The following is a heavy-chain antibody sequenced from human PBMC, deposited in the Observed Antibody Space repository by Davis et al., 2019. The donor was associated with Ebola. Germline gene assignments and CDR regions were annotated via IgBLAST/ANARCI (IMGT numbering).Heavy chain of an antibody. CDR1: GFTFSSYW. J-gene: IGHJ4*01. V-gene: IGHV3-7*01. Sequence: GESLKISCAASGFTFSSYWMSWVRQAPGKGLEWVANIKQDGSEKYYVDSVKGRFTISRDNAKNSLYLQMNSLRAEDTAVYYCARMLSGDRLFDYWGHGTLVTVSS. CDR2: IKQDGSEK. D-gene: IGHD4-17*01. CDR3: ARMLSGDRLFDY.